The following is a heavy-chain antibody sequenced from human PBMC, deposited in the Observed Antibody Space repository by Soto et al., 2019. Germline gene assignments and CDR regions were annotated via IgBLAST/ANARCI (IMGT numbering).Heavy chain of an antibody. CDR2: ISSSSSYI. V-gene: IGHV3-21*01. Sequence: PGGSLRLSCAASGFAFSSYSMNWVRQAPGKGLEWVSSISSSSSYIYYADSVKGRFTISRDNAKNSLYLQMNSLRAEDTAVYYCARFITPPNWFDPWGQGTLVTVSS. CDR3: ARFITPPNWFDP. CDR1: GFAFSSYS. J-gene: IGHJ5*02.